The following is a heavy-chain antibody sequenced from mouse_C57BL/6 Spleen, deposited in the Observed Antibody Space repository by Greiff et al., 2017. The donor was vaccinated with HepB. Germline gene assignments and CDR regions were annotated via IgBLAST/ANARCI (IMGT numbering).Heavy chain of an antibody. CDR3: ARYEGLLRPSYWYFDV. CDR1: GFTFTDYY. Sequence: EVMLVESGGGLVQPGGSLSLSCAASGFTFTDYYMSWVRQPPGKALEWLGFIRNKANGYTTEYSASVKGRFTISRDNSQSILYLQMNALRAEDSATYYCARYEGLLRPSYWYFDVWGTGTTVTVSS. D-gene: IGHD1-2*01. J-gene: IGHJ1*03. CDR2: IRNKANGYTT. V-gene: IGHV7-3*01.